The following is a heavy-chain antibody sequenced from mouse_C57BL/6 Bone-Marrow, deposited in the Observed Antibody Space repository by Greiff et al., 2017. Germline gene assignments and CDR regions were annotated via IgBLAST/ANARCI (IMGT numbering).Heavy chain of an antibody. CDR1: GYTFTSYG. Sequence: VQLQESGAELARPGASVKLSCKASGYTFTSYGISWVKQRTGQGLEWIGEIYPRSGNTYYNEKFKGKATLTADKSSSTAYMELRSLTSEDSAVFFCARRYYGSRYYFDYWGQGTTLTVSS. V-gene: IGHV1-81*01. CDR3: ARRYYGSRYYFDY. D-gene: IGHD1-1*01. J-gene: IGHJ2*01. CDR2: IYPRSGNT.